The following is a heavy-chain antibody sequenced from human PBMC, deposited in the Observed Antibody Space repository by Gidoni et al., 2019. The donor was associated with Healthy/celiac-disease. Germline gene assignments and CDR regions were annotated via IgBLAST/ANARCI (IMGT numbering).Heavy chain of an antibody. V-gene: IGHV4-34*01. Sequence: QVQLQQWGAGLLKPSETLSLTCAVYGGSFSGYYWSWIRQPPGKGLEWIGEINHSGSTNYNPSLKSRVTISVDTSKNQFSLKLSSVTAADTAVYYCARGVAYYDSSLGFWGQGTLVTVSS. CDR2: INHSGST. J-gene: IGHJ4*02. CDR1: GGSFSGYY. CDR3: ARGVAYYDSSLGF. D-gene: IGHD3-22*01.